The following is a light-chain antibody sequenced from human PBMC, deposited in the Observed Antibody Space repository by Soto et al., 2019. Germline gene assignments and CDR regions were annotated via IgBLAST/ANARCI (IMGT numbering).Light chain of an antibody. CDR2: EGN. V-gene: IGLV2-23*03. CDR3: CSYVNRSTVL. Sequence: QSALTQPASVSGSPGQSITISCTGTSSDVGNYNLVSWYQQNPGNAPKLIIYEGNKRPSGVSHRFSGSKSGNTASLTISGLQTEDEADYHCCSYVNRSTVLFGGGTKVTVL. CDR1: SSDVGNYNL. J-gene: IGLJ2*01.